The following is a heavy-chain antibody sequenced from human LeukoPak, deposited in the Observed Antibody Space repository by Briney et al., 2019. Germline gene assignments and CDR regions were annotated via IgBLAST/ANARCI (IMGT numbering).Heavy chain of an antibody. D-gene: IGHD3-9*01. CDR2: ISGTGDST. V-gene: IGHV3-23*01. Sequence: GGSLRLSCAASGFTFSSYAMSWVCQAPGKGLELVSVISGTGDSTYYADSVKGRFTISRDNSKNTLYLQMNSLRAEGTAVYYCAKDMRADILTGSGTHDYWGQGTLVTVSS. CDR1: GFTFSSYA. CDR3: AKDMRADILTGSGTHDY. J-gene: IGHJ4*02.